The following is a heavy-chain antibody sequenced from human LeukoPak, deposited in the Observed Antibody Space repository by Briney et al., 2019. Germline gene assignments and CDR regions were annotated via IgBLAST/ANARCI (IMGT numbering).Heavy chain of an antibody. D-gene: IGHD5-24*01. CDR3: ASSSVEMATPTGY. Sequence: SETLSLTCAVYGGSFSGYYWSWIRQPPGKGLEWIGEINHSGSTNYNPSLKSRVTISVDTSKNQFSLKLSSVTAADTAVYYCASSSVEMATPTGYWGQGTLVTVSS. CDR2: INHSGST. V-gene: IGHV4-34*01. J-gene: IGHJ4*02. CDR1: GGSFSGYY.